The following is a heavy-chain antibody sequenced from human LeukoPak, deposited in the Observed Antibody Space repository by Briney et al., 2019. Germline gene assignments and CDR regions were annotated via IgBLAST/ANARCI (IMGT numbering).Heavy chain of an antibody. CDR1: GYSISISSNYY. Sequence: SETLSLTCDVSGYSISISSNYYWAWIRQPPGKGLEWIGNIYHSGSTYYNPSLKSRVTISVDTSKNQFSLNLRSVTAADTAVYYCGGDGYNPWFDPWGQGTLVTVSS. J-gene: IGHJ5*02. D-gene: IGHD5-24*01. CDR3: GGDGYNPWFDP. CDR2: IYHSGST. V-gene: IGHV4-38-2*02.